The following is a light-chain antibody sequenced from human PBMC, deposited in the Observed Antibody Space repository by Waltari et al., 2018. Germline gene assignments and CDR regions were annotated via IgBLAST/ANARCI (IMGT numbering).Light chain of an antibody. CDR2: GAS. J-gene: IGKJ2*01. CDR3: QQYLSWYT. CDR1: HSVSSN. Sequence: EVVMTQSPATLSVSPGERATLSCRASHSVSSNLAWYQQKPGQNPRLLIYGASTRATGIPARFSGSGSGTEFTLTISNLQSEDFAVYYCQQYLSWYTFGQGTKLEIK. V-gene: IGKV3-15*01.